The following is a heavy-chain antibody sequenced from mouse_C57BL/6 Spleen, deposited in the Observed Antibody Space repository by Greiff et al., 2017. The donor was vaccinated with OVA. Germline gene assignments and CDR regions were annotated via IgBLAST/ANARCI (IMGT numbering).Heavy chain of an antibody. CDR3: ARYSNYEGFAY. Sequence: EVQLQQSGPELVKPGASVKMSCKASGYTFTDYNMHWVKQSHGKSLEWIGYINPNNGGTSYNPKFKGKATLTVNKSSSTAYMELRSLTSEDSAVYYCARYSNYEGFAYWGQGTLVTVSA. V-gene: IGHV1-22*01. D-gene: IGHD2-5*01. CDR2: INPNNGGT. CDR1: GYTFTDYN. J-gene: IGHJ3*01.